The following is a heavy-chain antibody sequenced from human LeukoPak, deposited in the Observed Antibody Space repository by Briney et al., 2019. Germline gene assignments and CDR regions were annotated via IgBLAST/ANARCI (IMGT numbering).Heavy chain of an antibody. CDR3: ARGLMFGTPSEFDP. J-gene: IGHJ5*02. CDR1: GGTFSSYA. D-gene: IGHD3-10*02. CDR2: IIPIFGTA. Sequence: GASVKVSCKASGGTFSSYAISWVRQAPGRGLEWMGGIIPIFGTANYAQKFQGRVTITADESTSTAYMELSSPRSEDTAVYYCARGLMFGTPSEFDPWGQGTQVTVSS. V-gene: IGHV1-69*13.